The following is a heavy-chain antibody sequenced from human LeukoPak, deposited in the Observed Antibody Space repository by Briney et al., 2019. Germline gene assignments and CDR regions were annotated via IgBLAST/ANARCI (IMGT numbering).Heavy chain of an antibody. J-gene: IGHJ3*02. CDR3: ARARVPLQPERRDAADAFDI. CDR2: ISWNNGSI. Sequence: PGRSLRLSCAASGFTFDDYAMHWVRQAPGKGLEWVSGISWNNGSIGYADSVKGRFTISRDNAKNTLYLQMNSLRAEDTAVYYCARARVPLQPERRDAADAFDIWGQGTMVTVSS. V-gene: IGHV3-9*01. CDR1: GFTFDDYA. D-gene: IGHD1-1*01.